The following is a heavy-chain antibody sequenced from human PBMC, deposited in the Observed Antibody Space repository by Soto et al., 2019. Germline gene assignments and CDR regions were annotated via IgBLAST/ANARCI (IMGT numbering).Heavy chain of an antibody. CDR1: GFTFSSYG. V-gene: IGHV3-33*01. J-gene: IGHJ6*02. CDR2: IWYDGSNK. CDR3: ARQTQVSYYYYGMDV. Sequence: GGSLRLSCAASGFTFSSYGMHWVRQAPGKGLEWVAVIWYDGSNKYYADSVKGRFTISRDNSKNTLYLQMNSLRAEDTSVYYCARQTQVSYYYYGMDVWGQGTTVTVSS.